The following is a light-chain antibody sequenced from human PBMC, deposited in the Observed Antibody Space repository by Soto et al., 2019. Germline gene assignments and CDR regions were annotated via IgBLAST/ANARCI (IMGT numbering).Light chain of an antibody. CDR2: GAS. Sequence: EIVMTQSPATLSVSPGERATLSCRASQSVRSDLAWYHQTPGQPPRILVHGASTRDTGIPARFICSGAGTDCTRPINSLQSEDVSVNYCQQYNDWTRTFGQGTKVDIK. CDR1: QSVRSD. J-gene: IGKJ1*01. CDR3: QQYNDWTRT. V-gene: IGKV3-15*01.